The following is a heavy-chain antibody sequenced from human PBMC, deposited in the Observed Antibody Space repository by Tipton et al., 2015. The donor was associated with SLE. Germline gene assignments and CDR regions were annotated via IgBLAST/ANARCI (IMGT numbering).Heavy chain of an antibody. J-gene: IGHJ5*02. Sequence: TLSLTCTVSGGSISSSSYYWGWIRQPPGKGLEWIGEINHSGGTNYNPSLKSRATISVDTSRNQFSLKLNSVTAADTAVYYCAKIPFDTWGQGTLVTVSS. CDR1: GGSISSSSYY. CDR2: INHSGGT. CDR3: AKIPFDT. V-gene: IGHV4-39*07. D-gene: IGHD2-2*02.